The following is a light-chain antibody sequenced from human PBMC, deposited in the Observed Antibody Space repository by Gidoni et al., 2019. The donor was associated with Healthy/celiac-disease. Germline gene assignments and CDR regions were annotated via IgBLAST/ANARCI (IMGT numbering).Light chain of an antibody. CDR1: SSNIGAGYD. J-gene: IGLJ2*01. CDR2: GNS. CDR3: QSYDSSLSVHVV. Sequence: QSVLTQPPSVSGPPGQRVTISCPGSSSNIGAGYDVHWYQQLPGTAPKLLIYGNSNRPSGVPDRFSGSKSGTSASLAITGLQAEDEADYYCQSYDSSLSVHVVFGGGTKLTVL. V-gene: IGLV1-40*01.